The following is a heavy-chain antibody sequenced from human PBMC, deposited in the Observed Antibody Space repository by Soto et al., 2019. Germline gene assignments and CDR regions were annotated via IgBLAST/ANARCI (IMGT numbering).Heavy chain of an antibody. CDR3: GRGSGDTWDYEAY. J-gene: IGHJ4*02. Sequence: QVQPQESGPGLVKPLETLSLTCTVSGGSISSYHWSWIRQPAGKGLEWIGRIYTSGNTNYNPSLRSRVTLSIDTSKNQFFLRLNSVTAADSAVYFCGRGSGDTWDYEAYWGQGTPVTVSS. CDR2: IYTSGNT. V-gene: IGHV4-4*07. CDR1: GGSISSYH. D-gene: IGHD1-7*01.